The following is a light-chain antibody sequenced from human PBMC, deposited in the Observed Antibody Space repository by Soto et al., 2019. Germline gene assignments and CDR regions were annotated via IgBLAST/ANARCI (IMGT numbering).Light chain of an antibody. CDR2: GAS. CDR1: QSVSRY. CDR3: HQYKNWPWT. V-gene: IGKV3-15*01. Sequence: EIVMTQSPASLSVSPGERVTLSCTASQSVSRYLAWYQQIPGQAPRLLIHGASTGAIGVPDRFSGSGSGTEFVLTISTLQSEGSAVYYCHQYKNWPWTFGQGTKVEI. J-gene: IGKJ1*01.